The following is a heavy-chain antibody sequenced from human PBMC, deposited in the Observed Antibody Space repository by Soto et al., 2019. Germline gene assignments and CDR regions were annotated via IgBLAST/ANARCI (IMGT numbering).Heavy chain of an antibody. Sequence: SETLSLTCTVSGGSISSYYWSWIRQPAGKGLEWIGRIYTSGSTNYNPSLKSRVTMSVDTSKNQFSLKLSSVTAADTAVYYCARGALLAGSYYEYYFDYWGQGTLVTVSS. D-gene: IGHD1-26*01. J-gene: IGHJ4*02. CDR3: ARGALLAGSYYEYYFDY. V-gene: IGHV4-4*07. CDR1: GGSISSYY. CDR2: IYTSGST.